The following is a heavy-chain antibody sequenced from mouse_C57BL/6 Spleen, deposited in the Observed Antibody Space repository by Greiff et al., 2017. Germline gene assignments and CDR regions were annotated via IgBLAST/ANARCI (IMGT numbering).Heavy chain of an antibody. CDR2: IDPSDSET. V-gene: IGHV1-52*01. CDR3: ARGGDYDLYAMDY. D-gene: IGHD2-4*01. J-gene: IGHJ4*01. CDR1: GYTFTSYW. Sequence: VQLQQSGAELVRPGSSVKLSCTASGYTFTSYWMHWVKQRPIQGLEWIGNIDPSDSETHYNQKFKDKATLTVDKSSSTAYMQLSSLTSEDSAVYYCARGGDYDLYAMDYWGQGTSVTVSA.